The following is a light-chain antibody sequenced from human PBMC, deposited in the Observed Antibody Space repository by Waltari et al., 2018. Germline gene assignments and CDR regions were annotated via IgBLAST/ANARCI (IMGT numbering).Light chain of an antibody. CDR1: SRDVGAYDY. V-gene: IGLV2-8*01. J-gene: IGLJ1*01. CDR3: SSYGGSDSYV. Sequence: QSALTQPPSASGSPGQSVTISCTGTSRDVGAYDYVSWYQQYPGNAPRLLIYEVRKRPSGVPVRFSGSKSGNTASLTVSGLQAEDEADYYCSSYGGSDSYVFGSGTKVTV. CDR2: EVR.